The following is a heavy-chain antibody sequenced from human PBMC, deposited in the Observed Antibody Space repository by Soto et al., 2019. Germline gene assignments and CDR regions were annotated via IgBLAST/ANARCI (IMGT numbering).Heavy chain of an antibody. J-gene: IGHJ4*02. D-gene: IGHD1-26*01. V-gene: IGHV4-31*03. CDR3: ARDFREGPLDY. CDR2: IYYSGST. Sequence: TLSPTCPVSGGSISSCGYYWSWIRQHPWKVLEWIGYIYYSGSTYYNPSLKSRVTISVDTSKNQFSLKLSSVTAAETAVYYCARDFREGPLDYWGQGTLVTVSS. CDR1: GGSISSCGYY.